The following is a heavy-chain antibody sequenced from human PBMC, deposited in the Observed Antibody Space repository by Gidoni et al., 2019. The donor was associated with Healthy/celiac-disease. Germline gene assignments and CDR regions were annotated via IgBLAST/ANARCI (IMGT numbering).Heavy chain of an antibody. Sequence: EVQLVESGGGLVQPGGSLRLSCAASGFTFSSYWMSWVRQAPGKGLEWVANIKQDGSEKYYVDSVKGRFTISRDNAKNSLYLQMNSLRAEDTAVYYCARDLVYDFWSGYYRGDDYWGQGTLVTVSS. CDR1: GFTFSSYW. D-gene: IGHD3-3*01. CDR3: ARDLVYDFWSGYYRGDDY. J-gene: IGHJ4*02. V-gene: IGHV3-7*03. CDR2: IKQDGSEK.